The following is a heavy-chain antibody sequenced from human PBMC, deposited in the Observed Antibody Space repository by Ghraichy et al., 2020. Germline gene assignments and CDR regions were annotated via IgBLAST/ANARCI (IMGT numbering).Heavy chain of an antibody. Sequence: SETLSPTCSVSGASITSYYWSWVRQPPGKGLEWIGYIHYSGSANYSPSLRGRLTISVDTSKNQISLKLTTVTAADTAVYYCVRDAAGSNYFDFWGQGSLVSVSS. V-gene: IGHV4-59*01. CDR3: VRDAAGSNYFDF. CDR1: GASITSYY. J-gene: IGHJ4*02. D-gene: IGHD4-11*01. CDR2: IHYSGSA.